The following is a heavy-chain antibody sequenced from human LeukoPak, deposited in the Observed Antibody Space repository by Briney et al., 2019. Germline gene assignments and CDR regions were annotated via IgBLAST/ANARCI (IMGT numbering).Heavy chain of an antibody. V-gene: IGHV3-23*01. CDR3: ARGYSHNSGGWLDP. D-gene: IGHD5-12*01. J-gene: IGHJ5*02. Sequence: GGALTLPCAVSGFTFSHYAMSWVRQAPGTGLEWVGSLSDSDDAKYYADSVKGRITISRDNSNSTLYLHISGLRDEDTAVYYCARGYSHNSGGWLDPWGQGTLVTVSS. CDR2: LSDSDDAK. CDR1: GFTFSHYA.